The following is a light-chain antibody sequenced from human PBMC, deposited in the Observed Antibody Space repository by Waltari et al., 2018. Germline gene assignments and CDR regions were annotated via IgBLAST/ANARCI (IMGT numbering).Light chain of an antibody. CDR3: MQGVQLPLT. CDR1: QSLVHSDGKTY. Sequence: IVMTQTPPSLAVTPGQPASISCRSSQSLVHSDGKTYSYWNLQRPGQPQHLLIFEVSDRFSGVPDRFSGSGSDTYFTLNISRVEADDFGTYYCMQGVQLPLTFGGGTRVDIK. J-gene: IGKJ4*01. CDR2: EVS. V-gene: IGKV2D-29*01.